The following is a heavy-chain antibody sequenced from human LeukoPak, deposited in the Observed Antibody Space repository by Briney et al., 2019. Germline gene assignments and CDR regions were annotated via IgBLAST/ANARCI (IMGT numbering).Heavy chain of an antibody. CDR1: GFTFRSYA. CDR3: VGDPGYTTSTPGNWFDP. Sequence: GGSLRLSCAASGFTFRSYAMSWVRQAPGKGLEWVSVIYSGGSTYHADSVKGRFTISRDTSKNTLFLHMNSLRAEDTAIYYCVGDPGYTTSTPGNWFDPWGQGTLVIVSS. CDR2: IYSGGST. V-gene: IGHV3-66*01. D-gene: IGHD6-13*01. J-gene: IGHJ5*02.